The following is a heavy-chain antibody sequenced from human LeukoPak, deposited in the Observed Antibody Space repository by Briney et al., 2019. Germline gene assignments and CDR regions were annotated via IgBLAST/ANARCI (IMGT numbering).Heavy chain of an antibody. J-gene: IGHJ6*03. Sequence: SETLSLACTVSGYSISSGYYWGWIRQPPGKGLEWIGEINHSGSTNYNPSLKSQVTISVDTSKNQFSLKLSSVTAADTAVYYCARVAVAGTRGSDMDVWGKGTTVTVSS. V-gene: IGHV4-38-2*02. D-gene: IGHD6-19*01. CDR2: INHSGST. CDR1: GYSISSGYY. CDR3: ARVAVAGTRGSDMDV.